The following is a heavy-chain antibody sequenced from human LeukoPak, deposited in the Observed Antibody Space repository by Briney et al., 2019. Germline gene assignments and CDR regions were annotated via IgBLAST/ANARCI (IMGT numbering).Heavy chain of an antibody. Sequence: GGSLRLSCAASGFTFSSYEMNWVRQAPGKGLEWVSYISSSGSTIYYADSVKGRFTISRDSSRNTLSLQMNSLRAEDTAIYYCATYRQVLLPFEAWGQGTLVTVSA. V-gene: IGHV3-48*03. CDR1: GFTFSSYE. CDR3: ATYRQVLLPFEA. D-gene: IGHD5-18*01. J-gene: IGHJ5*02. CDR2: ISSSGSTI.